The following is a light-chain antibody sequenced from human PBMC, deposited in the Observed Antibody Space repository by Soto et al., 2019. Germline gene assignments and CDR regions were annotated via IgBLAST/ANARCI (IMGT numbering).Light chain of an antibody. V-gene: IGKV3-20*01. Sequence: EIVLTQSPGTLSLSPGERATLSCRASQSVTSDYLAWYQQKPGRAPRLLIHGASSRATGIPDRFSGSGSGTNFTLTINRLEPEDFAVYYCQQYGRPFGQGTKVDNK. J-gene: IGKJ1*01. CDR2: GAS. CDR3: QQYGRP. CDR1: QSVTSDY.